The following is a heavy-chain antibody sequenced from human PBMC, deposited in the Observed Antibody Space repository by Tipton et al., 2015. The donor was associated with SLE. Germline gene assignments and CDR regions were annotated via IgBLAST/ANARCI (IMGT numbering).Heavy chain of an antibody. J-gene: IGHJ4*02. CDR1: GFSISGYY. CDR3: ARYCSGGSCSGDY. Sequence: TLSLTCTVSGFSISGYYWSWIRQPPGKGLEWIAYVYYSGITKYNPSLKSRVTISVDTSKNQFSLKLSSVTAADTAVYYCARYCSGGSCSGDYWGQGTLGHRLL. D-gene: IGHD2-15*01. V-gene: IGHV4-59*12. CDR2: VYYSGIT.